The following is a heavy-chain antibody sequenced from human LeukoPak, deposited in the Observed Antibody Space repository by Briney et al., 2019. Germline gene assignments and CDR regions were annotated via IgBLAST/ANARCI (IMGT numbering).Heavy chain of an antibody. CDR2: ISGSGGST. V-gene: IGHV3-23*01. CDR1: GFTFSSYA. CDR3: GAGYSSSPGP. D-gene: IGHD6-13*01. Sequence: GGSLRLSCAASGFTFSSYAMSWVRQAPGKGLEWVSAISGSGGSTYYADSVKGRFTISRDNSKNTLYLQMNSLRAEDTAVYYCGAGYSSSPGPWGQGTLVTVSS. J-gene: IGHJ4*02.